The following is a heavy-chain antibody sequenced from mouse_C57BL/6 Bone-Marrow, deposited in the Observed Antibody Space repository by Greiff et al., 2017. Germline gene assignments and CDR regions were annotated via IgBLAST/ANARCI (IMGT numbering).Heavy chain of an antibody. CDR3: ARRRRYPYYFDY. D-gene: IGHD2-14*01. CDR2: INPNNGGT. V-gene: IGHV1-18*01. CDR1: GYTFTDYN. J-gene: IGHJ2*01. Sequence: VQLQQSGPELVKPGASVKIPCKASGYTFTDYNMDWVKQSHGKSLEWIGDINPNNGGTIYNQKFKGKATLTVDKSSSTAYMERRSLTSEDTAVYYCARRRRYPYYFDYWGKGTTLTVSS.